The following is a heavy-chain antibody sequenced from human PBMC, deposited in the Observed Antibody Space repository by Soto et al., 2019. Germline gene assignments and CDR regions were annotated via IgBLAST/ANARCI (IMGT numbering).Heavy chain of an antibody. D-gene: IGHD3-22*01. V-gene: IGHV4-30-2*01. CDR1: GGSISSGGYS. CDR3: AREHHYYDSSGYRNWFDP. J-gene: IGHJ5*02. CDR2: IYHSGST. Sequence: SETLSLTCAVSGGSISSGGYSWSWIRQPPGKGLEWIGYIYHSGSTYYNPSLKSRVTISVDRSKNQFSLKLSSVTAADTAVYYCAREHHYYDSSGYRNWFDPWGQGTLVTVSS.